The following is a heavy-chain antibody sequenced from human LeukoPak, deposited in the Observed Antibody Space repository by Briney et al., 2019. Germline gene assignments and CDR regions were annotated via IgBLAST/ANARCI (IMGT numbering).Heavy chain of an antibody. D-gene: IGHD2-8*01. CDR3: AKGSTNARPYYFDY. Sequence: GGSLRLSCAASGFTFSSYSMNWVRQAPGKGLEWVSSISSSSSYIYYADSVKSRFTISRDNAKNSLYLQMNSLRAEDTAVYYCAKGSTNARPYYFDYWGQGSLVTVSS. V-gene: IGHV3-21*04. CDR1: GFTFSSYS. J-gene: IGHJ4*02. CDR2: ISSSSSYI.